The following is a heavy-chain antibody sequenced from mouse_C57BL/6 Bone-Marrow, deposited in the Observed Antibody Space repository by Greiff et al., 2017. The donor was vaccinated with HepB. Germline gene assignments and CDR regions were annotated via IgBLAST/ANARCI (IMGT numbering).Heavy chain of an antibody. V-gene: IGHV14-4*01. Sequence: EVQLQQSGAELVRPGASVKLSCTASGFNIKDDYMHWVKQRPEQGLEGIGWIDPENGDTEYASKFQGKATITADTSSNTAYLQLSSLTSEDTAVYYCTTGWAWFAYWGQGTLVTVSA. J-gene: IGHJ3*01. CDR2: IDPENGDT. CDR3: TTGWAWFAY. CDR1: GFNIKDDY. D-gene: IGHD3-3*01.